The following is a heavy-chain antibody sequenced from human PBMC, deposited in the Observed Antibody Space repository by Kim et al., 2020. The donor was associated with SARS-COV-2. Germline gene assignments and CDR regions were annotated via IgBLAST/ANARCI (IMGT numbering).Heavy chain of an antibody. V-gene: IGHV1-3*01. J-gene: IGHJ6*02. Sequence: NTKYSQKFQGRLTITGDTSASTAYMELSSLRSEDTAVYYCVRVTPYYGMDVWGQGTTVTVAS. CDR3: VRVTPYYGMDV. D-gene: IGHD3-16*01. CDR2: NT.